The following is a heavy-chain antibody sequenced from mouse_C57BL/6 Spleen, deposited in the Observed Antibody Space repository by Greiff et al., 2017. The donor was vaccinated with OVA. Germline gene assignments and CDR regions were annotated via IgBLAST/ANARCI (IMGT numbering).Heavy chain of an antibody. Sequence: QVHVKQSGPELVKPGASVKISCKASGYTFTDYYINWVKQRPGQGLEWIGWIFPGSGSTYYNEKFKGKATLTVDKSSSTAYMLLSSLTSEDSAVYFCARDYCCSSYPHYWGQGTTLTVSS. D-gene: IGHD1-1*01. J-gene: IGHJ2*01. V-gene: IGHV1-75*01. CDR1: GYTFTDYY. CDR3: ARDYCCSSYPHY. CDR2: IFPGSGST.